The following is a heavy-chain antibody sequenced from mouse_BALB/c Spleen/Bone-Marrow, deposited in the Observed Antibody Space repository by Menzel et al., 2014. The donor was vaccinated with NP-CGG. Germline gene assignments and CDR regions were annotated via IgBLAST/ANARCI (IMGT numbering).Heavy chain of an antibody. CDR1: GYSITSDYA. D-gene: IGHD1-2*01. CDR2: ISYRANT. CDR3: TRGTTAGFAY. Sequence: ESGPGLVKPSQSLSLTCTVTGYSITSDYAWNWIRQFPGNKLEWMGYISYRANTNYNPSLKSRISITRDTSKNQFFLQLNSVTAEDTATYHCTRGTTAGFAYWGLGTLVTVSA. V-gene: IGHV3-2*02. J-gene: IGHJ3*01.